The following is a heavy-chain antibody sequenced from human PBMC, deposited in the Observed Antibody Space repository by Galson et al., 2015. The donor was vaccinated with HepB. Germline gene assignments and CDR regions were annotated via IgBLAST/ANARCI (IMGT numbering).Heavy chain of an antibody. CDR3: ARGSITKDLGTGYYYYGMDV. Sequence: SVKVSCKASGYTFTSYDINWVRQATGQGLEWMGWMNPNSGNTGYAQKFQGRVTMTRNTSISTAYMELSSLRSEDTAVYYCARGSITKDLGTGYYYYGMDVWGQGTTVTVSS. CDR2: MNPNSGNT. J-gene: IGHJ6*02. CDR1: GYTFTSYD. V-gene: IGHV1-8*01. D-gene: IGHD3-3*01.